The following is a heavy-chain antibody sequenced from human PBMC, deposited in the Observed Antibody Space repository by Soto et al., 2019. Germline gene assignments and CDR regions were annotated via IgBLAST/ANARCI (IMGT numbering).Heavy chain of an antibody. CDR1: GGSISSGDYY. CDR2: IYYSGST. J-gene: IGHJ5*02. Sequence: PSETLSLTCTVSGGSISSGDYYWSWIRQPPGKGLEWIGYIYYSGSTYYNPSLKSRVTISVDTSKNQFSLKLSSVTAADTAVYYCAREGGGLNWFDPWGQGTLVTVSS. D-gene: IGHD2-15*01. CDR3: AREGGGLNWFDP. V-gene: IGHV4-30-4*01.